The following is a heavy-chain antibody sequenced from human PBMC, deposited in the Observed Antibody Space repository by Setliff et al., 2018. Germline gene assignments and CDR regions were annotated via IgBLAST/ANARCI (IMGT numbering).Heavy chain of an antibody. D-gene: IGHD1-1*01. J-gene: IGHJ3*02. CDR3: ARDGMERHLDAFDI. V-gene: IGHV4-59*01. CDR1: GGSISSYY. Sequence: SETLSLTCTVSGGSISSYYWSWIRQTPGKGLEWIGYIYHSGTTNYNPSLKSRVTMSVGTSRNPFSLNLTSVTAADTAVYYCARDGMERHLDAFDIWGQGTLVTVSS. CDR2: IYHSGTT.